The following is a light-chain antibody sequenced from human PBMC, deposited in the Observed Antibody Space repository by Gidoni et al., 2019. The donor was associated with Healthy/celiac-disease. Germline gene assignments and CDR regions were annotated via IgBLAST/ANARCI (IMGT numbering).Light chain of an antibody. CDR1: QSVSSSY. CDR2: GAS. Sequence: DIVLTQSPGPLSLSPGERATLSCRASQSVSSSYLAWYQQKPGQAPRLLIYGASSRATGIPDRFSGSGSGTDFTLTISRLEPEDFAVYYCQQDGSSPTWTFGQGTKVEIK. J-gene: IGKJ1*01. CDR3: QQDGSSPTWT. V-gene: IGKV3-20*01.